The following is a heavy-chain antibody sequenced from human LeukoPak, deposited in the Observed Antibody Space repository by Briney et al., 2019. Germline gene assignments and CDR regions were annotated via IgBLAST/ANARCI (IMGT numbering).Heavy chain of an antibody. J-gene: IGHJ2*01. CDR1: GFTFSSYA. CDR3: ARGSLGYSGYDLTGRNWYFDL. D-gene: IGHD5-12*01. V-gene: IGHV3-64*01. CDR2: ISSNGGST. Sequence: PGGSLRLSCAASGFTFSSYAMHWVRQAPGKGLEYVSAISSNGGSTYNANSVKGRFTISRDNSKNTLYLQMGSLRAEDMAVYYCARGSLGYSGYDLTGRNWYFDLWGRGTLVTVSS.